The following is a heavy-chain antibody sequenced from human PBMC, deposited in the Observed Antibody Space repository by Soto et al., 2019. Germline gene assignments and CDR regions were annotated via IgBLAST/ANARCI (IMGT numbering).Heavy chain of an antibody. V-gene: IGHV3-74*01. CDR3: AKVPYVAYYYGMDV. J-gene: IGHJ6*02. CDR2: INTDGSST. Sequence: GGSLRLSCAASGFTFGSYWMEWVRQAPGKGLVWVSGINTDGSSTTYADSVKGRFTISRDNAKNTLYLQMNSLRSEDTAVYYCAKVPYVAYYYGMDVWGQGTTVTVSS. D-gene: IGHD3-10*02. CDR1: GFTFGSYW.